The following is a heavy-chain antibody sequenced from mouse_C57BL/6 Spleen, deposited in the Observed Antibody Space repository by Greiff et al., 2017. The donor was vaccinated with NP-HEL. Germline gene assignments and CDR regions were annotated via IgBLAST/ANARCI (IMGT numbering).Heavy chain of an antibody. J-gene: IGHJ3*01. D-gene: IGHD2-4*01. V-gene: IGHV1-82*01. Sequence: LVESGPELVKPGASVKISCKASGYAFSSSWMNWVKQRPGKGLEWIGRIYPGDGDTNYNGKFKGKATLTADKSSSTAYMQLSSLTSEDSAVYFCARSLAYDYAGAYWGQGTLVTVSA. CDR1: GYAFSSSW. CDR2: IYPGDGDT. CDR3: ARSLAYDYAGAY.